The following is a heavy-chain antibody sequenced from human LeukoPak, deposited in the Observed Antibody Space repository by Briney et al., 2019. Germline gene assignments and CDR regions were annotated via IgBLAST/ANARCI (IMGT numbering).Heavy chain of an antibody. D-gene: IGHD3-3*01. J-gene: IGHJ4*02. CDR2: IYSGGSR. Sequence: PGGSLRLSCAASGFTVSSNYMSWVRQAPGKGLEWVSVIYSGGSRHYADSVKGRFTISRDNSNNTLYLQMNSLRAEDTALYYCAREGTYDFWSGYYRSTYFDYWGQGTLVTVSS. CDR1: GFTVSSNY. CDR3: AREGTYDFWSGYYRSTYFDY. V-gene: IGHV3-66*01.